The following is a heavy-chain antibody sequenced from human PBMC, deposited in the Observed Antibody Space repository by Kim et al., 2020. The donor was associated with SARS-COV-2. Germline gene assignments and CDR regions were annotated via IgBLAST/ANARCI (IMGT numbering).Heavy chain of an antibody. CDR1: GFTFSSYG. V-gene: IGHV3-33*01. CDR3: ARGQGGGDSSGYYPYYYYYMDV. CDR2: IWYDGSNK. Sequence: GGSLRLSCAASGFTFSSYGMHWVRQAPGKGLEWVAVIWYDGSNKYYADSVKGRFTISRDNSKNTLYLQMNSLRAEDTAVYYCARGQGGGDSSGYYPYYYYYMDVWGKGTTVTVSS. J-gene: IGHJ6*03. D-gene: IGHD3-22*01.